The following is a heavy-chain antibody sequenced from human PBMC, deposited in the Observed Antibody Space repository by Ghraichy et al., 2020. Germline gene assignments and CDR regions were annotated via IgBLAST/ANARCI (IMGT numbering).Heavy chain of an antibody. CDR1: GYTLTELS. D-gene: IGHD3-10*01. J-gene: IGHJ4*02. Sequence: ASVKVSCKVSGYTLTELSMHWVRQAPGKGLEWMGGFDPEDGETIYAQKFQGRVTMTEDTSTDTAYMELSSLRSEDTAVYYCATVSGHPRSSQGSGSYYGGVDYWGQGTLVTVSS. V-gene: IGHV1-24*01. CDR3: ATVSGHPRSSQGSGSYYGGVDY. CDR2: FDPEDGET.